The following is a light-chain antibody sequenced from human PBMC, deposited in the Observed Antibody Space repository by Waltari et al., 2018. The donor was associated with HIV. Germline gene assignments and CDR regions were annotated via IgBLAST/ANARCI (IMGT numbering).Light chain of an antibody. CDR3: QQRSNWPLFT. Sequence: ELVLTESPATLSLSPGQRATLSCRASQSVRSYLAWYQQKPGQAPRLLIYDASNRATGIPARFSGSGSGTDFTLTISSLEPEDFAVYYCQQRSNWPLFTFGPGTKVDIK. CDR2: DAS. CDR1: QSVRSY. V-gene: IGKV3-11*01. J-gene: IGKJ3*01.